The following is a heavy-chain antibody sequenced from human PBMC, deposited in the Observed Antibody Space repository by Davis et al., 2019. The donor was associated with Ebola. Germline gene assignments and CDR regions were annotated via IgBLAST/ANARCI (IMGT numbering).Heavy chain of an antibody. CDR3: ARHSLPYYFDY. J-gene: IGHJ4*02. CDR1: GGSISSGGYY. V-gene: IGHV4-31*03. D-gene: IGHD6-13*01. CDR2: IYYSGST. Sequence: LRLSCTVSGGSISSGGYYWSWIRQHPGKGLEWIGYIYYSGSTYYNPSLKSRVTISVDTSKNQFSLKLSSVTAADTAVYYCARHSLPYYFDYWGQGTLVTVSS.